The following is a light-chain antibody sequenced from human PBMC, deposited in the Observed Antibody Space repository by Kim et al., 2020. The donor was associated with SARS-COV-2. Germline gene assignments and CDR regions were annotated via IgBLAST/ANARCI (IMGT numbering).Light chain of an antibody. CDR2: DAS. J-gene: IGKJ4*02. CDR3: QQRSNWPLT. V-gene: IGKV3-11*01. CDR1: QGVSSY. Sequence: LPRGERGPLSCRASQGVSSYLAWYQQKAGQAPRLLIYDASNRATGIPARFSGSGSGTDFTLTISSLEPEDFAVYYCQQRSNWPLTFGGGTKVDIK.